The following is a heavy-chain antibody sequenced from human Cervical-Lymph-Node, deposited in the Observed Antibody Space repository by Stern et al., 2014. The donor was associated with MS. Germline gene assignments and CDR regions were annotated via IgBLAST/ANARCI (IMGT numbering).Heavy chain of an antibody. D-gene: IGHD3-10*02. J-gene: IGHJ6*02. V-gene: IGHV1-69*01. CDR1: GGTFSSYA. CDR2: IISIIATS. CDR3: ARVVRDMDGANYYGMDV. Sequence: VQLVQSGAEVRKPGSSVKVSCKASGGTFSSYALNWVRQAPGQGLEYMGGIISIIATSYYAQKFQGRVTITADEFTGTAYMDLSSLRPEDTAVYYCARVVRDMDGANYYGMDVWGQGTTVIVSS.